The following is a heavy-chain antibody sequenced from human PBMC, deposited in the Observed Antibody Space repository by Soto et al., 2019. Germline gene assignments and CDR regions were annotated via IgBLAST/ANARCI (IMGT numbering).Heavy chain of an antibody. Sequence: ASVKVSCKASVYTFTSYAMHWVRQAPGQRLEWMGWINAGNGNTKYSQKFQGRVTITRDTSASTAYMELSSLRSEDTAVYYCARDKQIDAFDIWGQGTMVTVSS. CDR2: INAGNGNT. V-gene: IGHV1-3*01. CDR1: VYTFTSYA. CDR3: ARDKQIDAFDI. D-gene: IGHD6-13*01. J-gene: IGHJ3*02.